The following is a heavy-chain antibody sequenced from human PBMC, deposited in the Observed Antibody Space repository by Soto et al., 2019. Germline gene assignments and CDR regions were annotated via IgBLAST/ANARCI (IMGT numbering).Heavy chain of an antibody. V-gene: IGHV4-59*01. CDR1: GGSISSYY. CDR3: ARFRAVAGTRYWFDP. D-gene: IGHD6-19*01. Sequence: SETLSLTCTVSGGSISSYYWSWIRQPPGKGLEWIGYIYYSGSTNYNPSLKSRVTISVDTSKNQFSLKLSSVTAADTAVYYCARFRAVAGTRYWFDPWGQGTLVTVSS. CDR2: IYYSGST. J-gene: IGHJ5*02.